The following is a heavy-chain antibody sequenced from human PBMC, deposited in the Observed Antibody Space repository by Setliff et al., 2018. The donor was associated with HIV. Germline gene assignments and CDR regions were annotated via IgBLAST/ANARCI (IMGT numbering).Heavy chain of an antibody. J-gene: IGHJ6*03. V-gene: IGHV7-4-1*02. Sequence: ASVKVSCKASGYTFTSYTIHWVRQAPGQGLEWMGWIHTNTGTPTYAQGFTGRFVFSLDTSVSTSYLQISSLRPEDTAVYYCASYCYGVKCYGTNMDVWGRGTTVTVSS. D-gene: IGHD2-15*01. CDR2: IHTNTGTP. CDR3: ASYCYGVKCYGTNMDV. CDR1: GYTFTSYT.